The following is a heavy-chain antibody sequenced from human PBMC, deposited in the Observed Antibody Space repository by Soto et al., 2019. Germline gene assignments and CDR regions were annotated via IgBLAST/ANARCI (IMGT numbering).Heavy chain of an antibody. V-gene: IGHV1-3*01. CDR3: ARDFSGGTFTFDY. Sequence: QVQLVQSGAEVKKPGASVKVSCRASGYTFTTYSYHWVRQAPGQRLEWMGWINADNGNTKYSQNFQGRVTITKDTSASTAYMELSSLRSEDTAVYYCARDFSGGTFTFDYWGQGTLVTVSS. CDR2: INADNGNT. CDR1: GYTFTTYS. D-gene: IGHD2-15*01. J-gene: IGHJ4*02.